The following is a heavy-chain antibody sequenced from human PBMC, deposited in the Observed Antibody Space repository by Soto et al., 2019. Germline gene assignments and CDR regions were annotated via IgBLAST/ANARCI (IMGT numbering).Heavy chain of an antibody. J-gene: IGHJ4*02. V-gene: IGHV4-59*08. CDR2: IYYSGST. CDR1: NGSMTSYY. Sequence: PSETLSLTCTVSNGSMTSYYWSWIRQPPGKGLEWIGYIYYSGSTRYNPSLESRVTISRDTSKNQFSLKLSSVTAADTAIYYCARLKGGDFFDYWGQGSLVTVSS. D-gene: IGHD1-26*01. CDR3: ARLKGGDFFDY.